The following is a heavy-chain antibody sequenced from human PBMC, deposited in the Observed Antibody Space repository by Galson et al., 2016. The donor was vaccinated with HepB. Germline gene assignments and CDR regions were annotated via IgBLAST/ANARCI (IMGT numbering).Heavy chain of an antibody. CDR2: ISYDGSNK. Sequence: SLRLSCAASGFTFSTSGIHWVRQAPGKGLEWVAVISYDGSNKFYADSVKGRFTISRDNSKNTLYLQMNSLRAEDTAVYYCATPRGYSYGYWDDTTTDYWGQGTLVTVSS. J-gene: IGHJ4*02. CDR1: GFTFSTSG. CDR3: ATPRGYSYGYWDDTTTDY. V-gene: IGHV3-30*03. D-gene: IGHD5-18*01.